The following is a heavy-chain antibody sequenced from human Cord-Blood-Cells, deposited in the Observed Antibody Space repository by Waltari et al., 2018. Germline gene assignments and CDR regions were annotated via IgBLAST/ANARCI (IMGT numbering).Heavy chain of an antibody. CDR3: ARGAGGYCSSTSCYTRHAFDI. CDR2: IYYSGRT. Sequence: QVQLQESGPGLVKPSETLSLTCTVSGGSVSSGSYYWSWIRQPPGKGLEWIGYIYYSGRTNYNPSLKSRVTISVDTSKTQFSRKLGSVTAADTAVYYCARGAGGYCSSTSCYTRHAFDIWGQGTMVTVSS. D-gene: IGHD2-2*02. J-gene: IGHJ3*02. V-gene: IGHV4-61*01. CDR1: GGSVSSGSYY.